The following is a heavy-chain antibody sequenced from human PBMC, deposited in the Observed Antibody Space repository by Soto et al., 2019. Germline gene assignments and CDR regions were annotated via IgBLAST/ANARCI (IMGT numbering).Heavy chain of an antibody. CDR1: GFAFSSYW. Sequence: PGGSLRLSCAASGFAFSSYWMTWVLQAPGKGLEWVANIKQDGSEKYYVDSVKGRFTIPRDNAKNSLYLQMNSLRAEDTAVYYCARHSVVVVPAAAYDAFDISGQGTMVTVSS. V-gene: IGHV3-7*01. D-gene: IGHD2-2*01. J-gene: IGHJ3*02. CDR2: IKQDGSEK. CDR3: ARHSVVVVPAAAYDAFDI.